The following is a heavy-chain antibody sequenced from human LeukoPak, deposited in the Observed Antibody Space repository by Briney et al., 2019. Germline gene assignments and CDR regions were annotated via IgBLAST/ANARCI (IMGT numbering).Heavy chain of an antibody. Sequence: GGSLRLSCAASGFTFDSYSMNWVRQAPGKGLEWVSSISSSSSSIHYADSVKGRFTISRDNAKNSLYLQMNSLRAEDTAVYYCARGPTMKMDVWGKGTTVTVSS. J-gene: IGHJ6*04. CDR2: ISSSSSSI. CDR1: GFTFDSYS. V-gene: IGHV3-21*01. D-gene: IGHD3-22*01. CDR3: ARGPTMKMDV.